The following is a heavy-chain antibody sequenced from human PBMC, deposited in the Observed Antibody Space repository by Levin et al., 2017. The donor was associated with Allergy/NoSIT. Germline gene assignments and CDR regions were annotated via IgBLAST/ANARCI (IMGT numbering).Heavy chain of an antibody. CDR1: GFNFGDSG. V-gene: IGHV3-49*04. J-gene: IGHJ1*01. D-gene: IGHD3-9*01. CDR3: TRDQGYFDSLPN. CDR2: IRSEFYHGTP. Sequence: GESLKISCTGSGFNFGDSGMHWVRQAPGKGLGWVAFIRSEFYHGTPEYAASVKGRFTISRHDSERITYLQMNSLKAEDTAVYYCTRDQGYFDSLPNWGQGTLVTVSS.